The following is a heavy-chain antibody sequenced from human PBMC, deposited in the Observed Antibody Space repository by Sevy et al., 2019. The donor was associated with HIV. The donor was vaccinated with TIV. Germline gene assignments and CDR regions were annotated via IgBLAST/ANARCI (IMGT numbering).Heavy chain of an antibody. Sequence: ASVKVSCKASGYTFTSYGISWVRQAPGQGLEWMGWISAYNGNTNYAQKLQGRVTMTTDTSTSTAYMELRSLRSDDTAVYYCARERYWYDSSGYDAFDIWGQGTMVTVSS. CDR2: ISAYNGNT. D-gene: IGHD3-22*01. V-gene: IGHV1-18*01. CDR3: ARERYWYDSSGYDAFDI. CDR1: GYTFTSYG. J-gene: IGHJ3*02.